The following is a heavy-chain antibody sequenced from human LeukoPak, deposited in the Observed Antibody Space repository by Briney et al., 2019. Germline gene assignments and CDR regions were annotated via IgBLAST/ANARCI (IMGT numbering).Heavy chain of an antibody. CDR2: ISYDGSNK. CDR3: AKDRYYGSGSYYYPPGY. CDR1: GFTFSSYG. V-gene: IGHV3-30*18. Sequence: GGSLRLSCAASGFTFSSYGMHWVRQAPGKGLEWVAVISYDGSNKYYADSVKGRFTISRDNSKNTLYLQMNSLRAEDTAVYYCAKDRYYGSGSYYYPPGYWGQGTLVTVSS. D-gene: IGHD3-10*01. J-gene: IGHJ4*02.